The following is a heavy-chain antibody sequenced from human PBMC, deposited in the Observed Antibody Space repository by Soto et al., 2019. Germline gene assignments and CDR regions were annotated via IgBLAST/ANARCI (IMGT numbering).Heavy chain of an antibody. J-gene: IGHJ4*02. D-gene: IGHD2-21*01. V-gene: IGHV4-39*01. CDR2: IYYTGST. CDR1: GGSISSSSYY. Sequence: QLQLQESGPGLVKPSETLSLTCTVSGGSISSSSYYWGWIRQPPGKGLEWIVSIYYTGSTYYNPSLKSRVTISVDTSKNQFSLKLSSVTAADTAVYYCARHQIARRYFFDYWGQGSLVTVSS. CDR3: ARHQIARRYFFDY.